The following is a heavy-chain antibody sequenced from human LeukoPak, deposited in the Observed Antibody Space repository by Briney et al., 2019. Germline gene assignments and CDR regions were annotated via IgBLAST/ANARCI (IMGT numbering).Heavy chain of an antibody. J-gene: IGHJ4*02. CDR2: MSSDGNAM. CDR3: VRESEYYFDHSASFDY. CDR1: GFTFTAYL. V-gene: IGHV3-30-3*01. D-gene: IGHD3-22*01. Sequence: PRRSLRLSCAASGFTFTAYLIHWVRQAPGKGLEWVAVMSSDGNAMFYADSVEGRFTISRDNSKNTLYLQMNSLRAEDTAVYYCVRESEYYFDHSASFDYWGQGTLVTVSS.